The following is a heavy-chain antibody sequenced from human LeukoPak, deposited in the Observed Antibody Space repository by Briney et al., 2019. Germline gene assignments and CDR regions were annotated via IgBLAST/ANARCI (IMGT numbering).Heavy chain of an antibody. D-gene: IGHD6-19*01. CDR2: ISYDGSNK. CDR3: ARDRRPIAVAGTGYYFDY. J-gene: IGHJ4*02. CDR1: GFTFSSYA. V-gene: IGHV3-30-3*01. Sequence: GGSLRLSCAAPGFTFSSYAMSWVRQAPGKGLEWVAVISYDGSNKYYADSVKGRFTISRDNSKNTLYLQMNSLRAEDTAVYYCARDRRPIAVAGTGYYFDYWGQGTLVTVSS.